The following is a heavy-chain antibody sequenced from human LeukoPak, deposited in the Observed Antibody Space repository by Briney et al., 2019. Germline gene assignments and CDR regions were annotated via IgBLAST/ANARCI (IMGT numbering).Heavy chain of an antibody. CDR2: IYYSGST. V-gene: IGHV4-59*01. CDR1: GGSISSYY. D-gene: IGHD2-15*01. CDR3: ARGGRLYCSGGSCYYFDY. J-gene: IGHJ4*02. Sequence: SETLSLTCTVSGGSISSYYWSWTRQPPGKGLEWIGYIYYSGSTNYNPSFKGRVTISVDTSKNQFSLKLSSVTAADTAVYYCARGGRLYCSGGSCYYFDYWGQGTLVTVSS.